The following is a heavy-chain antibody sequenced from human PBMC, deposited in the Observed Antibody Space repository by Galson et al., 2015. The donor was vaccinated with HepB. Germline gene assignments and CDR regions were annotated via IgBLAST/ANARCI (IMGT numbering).Heavy chain of an antibody. CDR3: ARPRAPFGYFFDS. V-gene: IGHV3-33*01. Sequence: SLRLSCAASGFTFSASGMHWVRQAPGKGLEWEAIIWYDGSQKYYADSVKGRFTISRDNSKNTLYLQMNSLRAENTAVYYCARPRAPFGYFFDSWGQGTLVTVSS. CDR2: IWYDGSQK. D-gene: IGHD3-10*01. J-gene: IGHJ4*02. CDR1: GFTFSASG.